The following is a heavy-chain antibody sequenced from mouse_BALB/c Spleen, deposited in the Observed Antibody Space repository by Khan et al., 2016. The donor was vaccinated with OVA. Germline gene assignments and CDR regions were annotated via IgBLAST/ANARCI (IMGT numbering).Heavy chain of an antibody. V-gene: IGHV1-20*02. D-gene: IGHD1-1*01. CDR2: INPHIGET. CDR1: GYSFTGYF. J-gene: IGHJ2*01. Sequence: VQLQQSGPELVKPGASVKISCKASGYSFTGYFMNCVMQSHGKSLEWIGRINPHIGETFYNQKFKDKATLTVDESSSTANMELRSLASEDSAVYYCARIYRSDFDYWGQGTTLTVSS. CDR3: ARIYRSDFDY.